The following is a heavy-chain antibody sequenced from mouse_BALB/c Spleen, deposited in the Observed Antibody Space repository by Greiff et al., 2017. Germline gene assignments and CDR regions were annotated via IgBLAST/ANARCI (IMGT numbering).Heavy chain of an antibody. CDR2: IWAGGST. CDR3: AKKEGPYYGLYYYAMDY. D-gene: IGHD2-10*01. CDR1: GFSLTSYG. J-gene: IGHJ4*01. Sequence: QVQLQQSGPGLVAPSQSLSITCTVSGFSLTSYGVHWVRQPPGKGLEWLGVIWAGGSTNYNSALMSRLSISKDNSKSQVFLKMNSLQTDDTAMYYCAKKEGPYYGLYYYAMDYWGQGTSVTVSS. V-gene: IGHV2-9*02.